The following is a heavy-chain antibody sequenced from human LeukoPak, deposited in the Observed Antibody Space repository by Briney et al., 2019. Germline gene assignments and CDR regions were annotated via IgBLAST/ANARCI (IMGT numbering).Heavy chain of an antibody. CDR3: ARGLGSTGGFFDL. V-gene: IGHV3-7*01. J-gene: IGHJ2*01. Sequence: GGSLRLSCAASGFTFSSYWMSWVRQAPGKGLEWVANIKEDGSEKYYVDFVKGRFTISGDNAKNSLYLRMNSLRAEDTAVYYCARGLGSTGGFFDLWGRGTLVTVSS. CDR1: GFTFSSYW. CDR2: IKEDGSEK. D-gene: IGHD2-8*02.